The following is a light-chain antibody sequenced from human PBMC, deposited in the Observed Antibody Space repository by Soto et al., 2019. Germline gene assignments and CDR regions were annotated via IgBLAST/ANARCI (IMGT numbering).Light chain of an antibody. J-gene: IGLJ1*01. CDR2: EVS. V-gene: IGLV2-14*02. Sequence: QSVLTQPASVSGSPGQSITISCTGTSSDVGSYNLVSWYQQHPGKAPKLMIYEVSKRPSGVSYRFSGSKSGNTASLTISGLQAEDEADYYCSSYTTSSTYVFGTGTKVTVL. CDR1: SSDVGSYNL. CDR3: SSYTTSSTYV.